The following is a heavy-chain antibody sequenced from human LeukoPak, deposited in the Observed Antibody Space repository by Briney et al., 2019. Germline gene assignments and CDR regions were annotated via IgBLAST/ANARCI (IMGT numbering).Heavy chain of an antibody. CDR3: ARGTSGQYDDAFDI. Sequence: PGGSLRLSCVASGFTFSTYWMAWVRQAPGKGLEWVAHIKQDGSEIYYVGSVKGRFTISRDNAKNSLYLQMNSLRAEDTALYYCARGTSGQYDDAFDIWGQGTMVTVSS. CDR2: IKQDGSEI. D-gene: IGHD3-10*01. J-gene: IGHJ3*02. CDR1: GFTFSTYW. V-gene: IGHV3-7*01.